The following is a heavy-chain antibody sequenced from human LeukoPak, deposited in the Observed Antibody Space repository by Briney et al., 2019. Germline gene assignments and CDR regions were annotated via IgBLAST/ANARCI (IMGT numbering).Heavy chain of an antibody. D-gene: IGHD2-2*01. Sequence: SETLSLTCTVSGGSISSSSYYWGWIRQPPGKGLEWIGSIYYSGSTYYNPSLKSRVTISVDTSKNQFSLKLSSVTAADTAVYYCARAVVVVPAAPGGMDVWGQGTTVTVSS. CDR2: IYYSGST. CDR3: ARAVVVVPAAPGGMDV. J-gene: IGHJ6*02. CDR1: GGSISSSSYY. V-gene: IGHV4-39*01.